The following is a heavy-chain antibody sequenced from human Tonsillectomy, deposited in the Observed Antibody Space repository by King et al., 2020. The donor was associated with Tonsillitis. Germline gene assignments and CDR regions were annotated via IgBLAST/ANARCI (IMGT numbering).Heavy chain of an antibody. J-gene: IGHJ5*02. CDR1: GFTFSDYY. V-gene: IGHV3-11*05. CDR2: ISSSSSYT. Sequence: VQLVESGGGLVKPGGSLRLSCAASGFTFSDYYMTWIRQAPGKGLEWVSYISSSSSYTNYADSVKGRFTISRDNAKNSLYLQMNSLRAEDTAVYYCARGRSSGWYARWFDPWGQGTLVTVSS. D-gene: IGHD6-19*01. CDR3: ARGRSSGWYARWFDP.